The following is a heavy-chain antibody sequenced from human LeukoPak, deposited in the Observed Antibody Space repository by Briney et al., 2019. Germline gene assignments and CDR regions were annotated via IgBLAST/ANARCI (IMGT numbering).Heavy chain of an antibody. CDR3: ARDYSSAWDY. Sequence: SGGSLRLSCAASGFTFSTYGLHWVRQAPGKGLEWVALISYDGNNKYYADSVKGRFTISRDNSKNTLFLQMSSLGAEDTAVYYCARDYSSAWDYWGQGTLVTVSS. D-gene: IGHD6-19*01. CDR1: GFTFSTYG. CDR2: ISYDGNNK. V-gene: IGHV3-33*01. J-gene: IGHJ4*02.